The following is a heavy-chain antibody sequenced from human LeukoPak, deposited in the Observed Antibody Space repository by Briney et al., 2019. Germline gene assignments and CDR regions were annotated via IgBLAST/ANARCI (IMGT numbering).Heavy chain of an antibody. Sequence: GASVKVSCKACGGTFSNYAISWVRQAPGQGLEWVGGIIPIFGTANYAQKFQGRVTITADESTSTAYMELSSLRSEDTAVYYCARSKSYYYDSSGYYFDYWGQGTLVTVSS. CDR2: IIPIFGTA. CDR1: GGTFSNYA. J-gene: IGHJ4*02. CDR3: ARSKSYYYDSSGYYFDY. V-gene: IGHV1-69*13. D-gene: IGHD3-22*01.